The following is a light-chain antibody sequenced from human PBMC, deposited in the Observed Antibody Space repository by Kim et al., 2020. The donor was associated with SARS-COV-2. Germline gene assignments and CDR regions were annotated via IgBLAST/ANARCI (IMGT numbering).Light chain of an antibody. CDR2: GKD. Sequence: VALGQTVRITCQGDSLRSYYATWYQQKPGQVPKVVIYGKDNRPSGVPDRFSGSSSGNTAYLTITGTQAGDEADYYCNSRDSNDYVVFGGGTKVTVL. J-gene: IGLJ2*01. CDR3: NSRDSNDYVV. V-gene: IGLV3-19*01. CDR1: SLRSYY.